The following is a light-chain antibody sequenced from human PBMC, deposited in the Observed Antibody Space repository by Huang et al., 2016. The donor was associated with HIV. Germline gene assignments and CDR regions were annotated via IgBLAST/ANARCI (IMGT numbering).Light chain of an antibody. J-gene: IGKJ5*01. CDR1: QSVSSSY. CDR3: QQYGSSIT. CDR2: GAS. Sequence: EIVLTQSPCTLALSPGERATLSCRASQSVSSSYLDWYQQKPGQPPRLLIYGASSRATGIPDRFSGCGSGTDFTLTSSRLEPEDFAVFYCQQYGSSITFGQGTRLEIK. V-gene: IGKV3-20*01.